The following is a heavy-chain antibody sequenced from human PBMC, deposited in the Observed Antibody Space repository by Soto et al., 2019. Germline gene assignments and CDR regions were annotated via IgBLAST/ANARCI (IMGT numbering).Heavy chain of an antibody. D-gene: IGHD3-22*01. CDR3: ARNSYYGSGYYIDALDI. CDR1: GFSLSTSGTC. Sequence: SGPPLVNPTQTLTPTCTFSGFSLSTSGTCVSWIRQCPGKALEWVALICWDDDKFYSASLKTRLTISKDTSKNRVLLTMTNMDPVDTATSYCARNSYYGSGYYIDALDIWGQGTMVTVSS. V-gene: IGHV2-70*01. J-gene: IGHJ3*02. CDR2: ICWDDDK.